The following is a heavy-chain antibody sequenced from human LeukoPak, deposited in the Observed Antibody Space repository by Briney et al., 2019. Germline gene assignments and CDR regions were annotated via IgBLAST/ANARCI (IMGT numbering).Heavy chain of an antibody. Sequence: PSETLSLTCTVSGGSISSYYWSWIRQPPGKGLEWIWRIYTSGSTNYNPSLKSRVTMSVDTSKNQFSLKLSSVTAADTAVYYCARDLNAYCSGGSCYFDYYGMDVWGQGTTVTVSS. CDR2: IYTSGST. V-gene: IGHV4-4*07. D-gene: IGHD2-15*01. J-gene: IGHJ6*02. CDR1: GGSISSYY. CDR3: ARDLNAYCSGGSCYFDYYGMDV.